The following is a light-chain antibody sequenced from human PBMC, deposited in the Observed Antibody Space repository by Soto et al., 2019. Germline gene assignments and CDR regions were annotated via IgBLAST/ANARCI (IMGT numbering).Light chain of an antibody. CDR1: SSDVGSFNF. CDR2: EVT. CDR3: CSDAGSSTYV. J-gene: IGLJ1*01. V-gene: IGLV2-23*02. Sequence: QSVLTQPASGSGSPGQSVTISCTRTSSDVGSFNFVSWYQQHPGKAPKVVIYEVTKRPSGVSNRFSGSKSGNTASLTIYGLQAVDEADYYCCSDAGSSTYVFGTGTKVTVL.